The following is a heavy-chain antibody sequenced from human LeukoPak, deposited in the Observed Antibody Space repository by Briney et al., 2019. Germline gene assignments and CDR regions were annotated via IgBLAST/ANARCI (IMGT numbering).Heavy chain of an antibody. CDR3: GRHVSNGWDYHYGLDV. V-gene: IGHV4-39*01. Sequence: SETLSLTCTVSGGSVASTGCYWGWIRQPPGKGLEWIGSAYYTGDTYSTPSLKSRLTISVDTSRNQFALTLSSVTAADTAVYYCGRHVSNGWDYHYGLDVWAKGPRSPSP. CDR1: GGSVASTGCY. D-gene: IGHD6-19*01. CDR2: AYYTGDT. J-gene: IGHJ6*02.